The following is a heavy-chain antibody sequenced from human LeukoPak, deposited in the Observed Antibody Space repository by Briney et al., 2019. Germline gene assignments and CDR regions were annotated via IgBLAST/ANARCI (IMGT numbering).Heavy chain of an antibody. CDR3: AKSLGYRDAFDI. J-gene: IGHJ3*02. CDR2: ISYDGSNK. V-gene: IGHV3-30*04. Sequence: GRSLRLSCAASGFTFSSYAMHWVRQAPGKGLEWVAVISYDGSNKYYADSVKGRFTTSRDNSKNTLYLQMNSLRAGDTAVYYCAKSLGYRDAFDIWGQGTMVTVSS. CDR1: GFTFSSYA. D-gene: IGHD3-16*01.